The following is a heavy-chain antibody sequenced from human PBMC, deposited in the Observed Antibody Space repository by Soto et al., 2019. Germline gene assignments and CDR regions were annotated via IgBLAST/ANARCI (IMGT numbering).Heavy chain of an antibody. Sequence: PGGSLRLSCAASGFTFSNYGMHWVRQAPGKGLEWVAVIWYDGNNKYYADSVKGRFTISRDNSKNTLYLQMNSLRAEDTAVYYCARAPHLYSGTYYFDYWGQGTLVTVSS. D-gene: IGHD5-12*01. J-gene: IGHJ4*02. CDR2: IWYDGNNK. V-gene: IGHV3-33*01. CDR3: ARAPHLYSGTYYFDY. CDR1: GFTFSNYG.